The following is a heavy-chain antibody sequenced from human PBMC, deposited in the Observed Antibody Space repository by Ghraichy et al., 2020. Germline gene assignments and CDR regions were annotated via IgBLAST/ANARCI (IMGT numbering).Heavy chain of an antibody. D-gene: IGHD2-2*01. CDR1: GFTFSTYS. V-gene: IGHV3-74*01. CDR2: VNTDGSTT. J-gene: IGHJ4*02. Sequence: GESLRLSCATSGFTFSTYSIHWVRQAPGKGLVWVSNVNTDGSTTDYADSVKGRFTISRDNAKSAAYLQMNSLRAEDTGVYYCARDFGTGYALDWGQGTLVTVSS. CDR3: ARDFGTGYALD.